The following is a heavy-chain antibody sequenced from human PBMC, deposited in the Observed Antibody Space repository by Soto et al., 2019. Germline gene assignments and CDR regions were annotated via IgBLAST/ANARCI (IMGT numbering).Heavy chain of an antibody. CDR1: GYTFTSYD. CDR2: MNPNSGNT. V-gene: IGHV1-8*01. CDR3: ARAPRGDDMLTGYYYYSYYGMDV. J-gene: IGHJ6*04. D-gene: IGHD3-9*01. Sequence: ASVKVSCKASGYTFTSYDINWVRQATGQGLEWMGWMNPNSGNTGYAQKFQGRATMTRNTSISTAYMELSSLRSEDTAVYYCARAPRGDDMLTGYYYYSYYGMDVWGKGTTVTASS.